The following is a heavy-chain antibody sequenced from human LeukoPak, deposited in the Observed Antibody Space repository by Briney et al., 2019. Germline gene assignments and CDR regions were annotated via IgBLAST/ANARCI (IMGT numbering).Heavy chain of an antibody. V-gene: IGHV3-23*01. J-gene: IGHJ1*01. CDR1: GFTFSSYA. Sequence: GGSLRLSCAASGFTFSSYAMSWVRQAPGKGLEWVSAISGSGGSTYYADSVKGRFTISRDNSKNTLYLQMNSLRAEDTAVYYCAKAPIKYSSSSGYFQHWGQGTLVTVSS. CDR2: ISGSGGST. CDR3: AKAPIKYSSSSGYFQH. D-gene: IGHD6-6*01.